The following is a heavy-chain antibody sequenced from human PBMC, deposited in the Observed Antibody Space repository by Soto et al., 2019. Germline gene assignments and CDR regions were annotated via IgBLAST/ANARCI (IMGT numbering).Heavy chain of an antibody. CDR2: INAGNGNT. CDR1: GYTFTSYA. J-gene: IGHJ4*02. V-gene: IGHV1-3*01. Sequence: ASVKVSCKASGYTFTSYAMHWVRQAPGQRLEWMGWINAGNGNTKYSQKFQGRVTITRDTSASTAYMELSSLRSEDTAVYYCARDLGIAADLFDYWGQGTLVTVS. D-gene: IGHD6-13*01. CDR3: ARDLGIAADLFDY.